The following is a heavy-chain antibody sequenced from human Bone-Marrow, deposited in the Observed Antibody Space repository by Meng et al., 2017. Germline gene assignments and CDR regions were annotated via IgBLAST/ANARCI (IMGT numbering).Heavy chain of an antibody. CDR2: TYYRSKWYN. J-gene: IGHJ6*02. CDR3: ARDGIAAAGTPEYYYYYGMDV. Sequence: SQTLSLTCAISGDSVSSNSAAWNWIRQSPSRGLEWLGRTYYRSKWYNDYAVSVKSRITINPDTSKNQFSLQLNSVTPEDTAVYYCARDGIAAAGTPEYYYYYGMDVWGQGTTVTVSS. D-gene: IGHD6-13*01. CDR1: GDSVSSNSAA. V-gene: IGHV6-1*01.